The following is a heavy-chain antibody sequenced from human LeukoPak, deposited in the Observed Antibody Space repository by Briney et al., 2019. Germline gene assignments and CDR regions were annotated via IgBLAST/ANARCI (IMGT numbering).Heavy chain of an antibody. CDR2: IYYSGST. V-gene: IGHV4-59*01. J-gene: IGHJ4*02. Sequence: SETLSLTCNVSGGSISSYYWSWIRQPPGKGLEWIGYIYYSGSTNYNPSLKSRVTISVDTSKNQLSLKLSSVTAADTAVYYCARDSHYYGSGSYHDWGQGTLVTVSS. CDR3: ARDSHYYGSGSYHD. D-gene: IGHD3-10*01. CDR1: GGSISSYY.